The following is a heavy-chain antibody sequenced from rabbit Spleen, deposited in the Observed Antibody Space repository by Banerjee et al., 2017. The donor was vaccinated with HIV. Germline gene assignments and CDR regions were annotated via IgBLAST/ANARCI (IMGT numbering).Heavy chain of an antibody. D-gene: IGHD1-1*01. CDR3: ARSSYWYYYGIDL. CDR1: GFSFSNNYY. CDR2: IYAGSSGST. Sequence: QEQLVESGGGLVQPEGSLTLTCTASGFSFSNNYYMCWVRQAPGKGLEWIACIYAGSSGSTYYASWAKGRFTISKTSSTTVTLQMTSLTAADTATYFCARSSYWYYYGIDLWGPGTLVTVS. V-gene: IGHV1S45*01. J-gene: IGHJ6*01.